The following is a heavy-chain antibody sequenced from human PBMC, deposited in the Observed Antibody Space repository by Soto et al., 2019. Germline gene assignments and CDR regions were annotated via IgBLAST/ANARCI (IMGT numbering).Heavy chain of an antibody. J-gene: IGHJ6*02. D-gene: IGHD5-18*01. CDR2: IIPIFGTA. V-gene: IGHV1-69*05. CDR3: ARGGRIVDTGIAYYYYHAMDV. Sequence: SVKVSCKASGGPLISYAIIWVRQAPGQGLEWMGGIIPIFGTANYAQKFQCRVTMTRDTSTGTAYMELGSLRSEDTAVYYCARGGRIVDTGIAYYYYHAMDVCGQRTTVTVSS. CDR1: GGPLISYA.